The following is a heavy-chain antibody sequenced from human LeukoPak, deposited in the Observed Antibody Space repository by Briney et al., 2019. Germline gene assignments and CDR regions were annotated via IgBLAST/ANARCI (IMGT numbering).Heavy chain of an antibody. J-gene: IGHJ5*02. CDR2: IIQDGSEI. CDR1: GFTFSRFR. Sequence: GGSLRLSCAASGFTFSRFRMSWVRQPPGKGLEWVANIIQDGSEIYYVDSVKGRFTVSTDNAKNSLYLQMTSLRAEDTAVYYCASSWGSAIDLWGQGTLVTVSS. V-gene: IGHV3-7*01. D-gene: IGHD2-21*01. CDR3: ASSWGSAIDL.